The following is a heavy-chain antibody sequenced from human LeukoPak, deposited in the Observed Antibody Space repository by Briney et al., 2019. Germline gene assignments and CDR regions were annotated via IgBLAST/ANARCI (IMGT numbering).Heavy chain of an antibody. Sequence: GGSLRLSCAVSGITFSNYWVTWVHQAPGKGLEWVANIKEDGSERHYVDSVKGRFTVSRDNAKNSLYLQMNSLRAEDTALYYCVRDMDVWGQGTTVTVSS. CDR3: VRDMDV. CDR2: IKEDGSER. V-gene: IGHV3-7*05. CDR1: GITFSNYW. J-gene: IGHJ6*02.